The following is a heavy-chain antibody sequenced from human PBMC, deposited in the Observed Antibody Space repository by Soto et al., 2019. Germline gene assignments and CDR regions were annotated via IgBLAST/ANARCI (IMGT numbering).Heavy chain of an antibody. CDR1: GFTFSSYG. J-gene: IGHJ4*02. D-gene: IGHD7-27*01. CDR2: ISYDGTNK. Sequence: GWSLRLSRAASGFTFSSYGMHWVRQAPGKGLEWVALISYDGTNKFYADSVKGRFTISRDNSKSTLYLQVDSLRPEDAAVYYCPSDTTTSRGKHWAFNYFHSCCQGTLVTVSA. V-gene: IGHV3-30*03. CDR3: PSDTTTSRGKHWAFNYFHS.